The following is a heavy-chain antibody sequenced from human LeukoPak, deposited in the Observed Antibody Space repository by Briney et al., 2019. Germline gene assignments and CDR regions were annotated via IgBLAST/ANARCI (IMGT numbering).Heavy chain of an antibody. CDR3: ARDWWELPAL. D-gene: IGHD1-26*01. Sequence: GGSLRLSCAASGFTFSSYSMNWVRQAPGKGLEWVSSISSSSYIYYADSMKGRFTISRDNAKNSLYLQMNSLRAEDTAVYYCARDWWELPALWGQGTLVTVSS. CDR1: GFTFSSYS. V-gene: IGHV3-21*01. CDR2: ISSSSYI. J-gene: IGHJ4*02.